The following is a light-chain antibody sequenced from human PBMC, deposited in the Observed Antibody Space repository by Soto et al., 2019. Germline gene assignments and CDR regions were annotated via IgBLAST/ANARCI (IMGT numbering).Light chain of an antibody. J-gene: IGKJ4*01. CDR1: QSISSW. V-gene: IGKV1-5*03. Sequence: DIQMTQSPSTLSASVGDRVTITCRASQSISSWLAWYQQKPGKAPNLRIYEASSLESGVPSRFSGSGSGTEFTLTINSLQHDAFATYYCQQYSSNTALTFGGGTKVEIK. CDR2: EAS. CDR3: QQYSSNTALT.